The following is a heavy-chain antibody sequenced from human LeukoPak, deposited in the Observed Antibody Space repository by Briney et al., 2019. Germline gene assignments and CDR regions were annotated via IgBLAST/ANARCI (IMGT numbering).Heavy chain of an antibody. CDR2: IRYDETDK. CDR3: AKATNYYYMDV. J-gene: IGHJ6*03. CDR1: GFTFRSYG. Sequence: PGGSLRLSCAASGFTFRSYGMHWVRQATGNGLEWVAFIRYDETDKYYADSVKGRFTISRDNSKNTLYLQMSSLRAEDTAVYYCAKATNYYYMDVWGKGTTVTVSS. V-gene: IGHV3-30*02.